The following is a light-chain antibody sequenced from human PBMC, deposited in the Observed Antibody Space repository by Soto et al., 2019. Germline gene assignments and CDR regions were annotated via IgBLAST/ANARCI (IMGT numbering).Light chain of an antibody. CDR2: GAS. V-gene: IGKV3-20*01. CDR1: QSVSGSY. CDR3: QQYGSSLPWT. J-gene: IGKJ1*01. Sequence: EIVLTQSPGTLSLSPGERATLSCRASQSVSGSYLAWYQQEPGQAPRLLFYGASSRATGIPDRFSGSGSGTDFTLTISRLEPEDFAVYYCQQYGSSLPWTFGQGTKVEIK.